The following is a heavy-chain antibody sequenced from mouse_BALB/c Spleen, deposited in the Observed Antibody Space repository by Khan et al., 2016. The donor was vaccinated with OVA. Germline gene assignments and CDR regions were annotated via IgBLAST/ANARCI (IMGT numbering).Heavy chain of an antibody. V-gene: IGHV9-3-1*01. CDR3: ARSPYFSYALDY. CDR1: GYTFTNYG. D-gene: IGHD2-10*01. Sequence: QIQLVQSGPELKKPGETVKISCKASGYTFTNYGMNWVKQSPGKALKWMGWINTYTGEPTYADDFKGRFAFSLETSASTAYLQINNLKNEDTATCFCARSPYFSYALDYWGQGTSVTVSS. CDR2: INTYTGEP. J-gene: IGHJ4*01.